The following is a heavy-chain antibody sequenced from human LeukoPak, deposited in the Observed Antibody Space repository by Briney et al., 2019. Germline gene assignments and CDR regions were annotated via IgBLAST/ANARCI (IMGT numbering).Heavy chain of an antibody. J-gene: IGHJ4*02. CDR2: IYTSEST. Sequence: SETLSLTCTVSGGSISSYYWSWIRQPAGKGLEWIGRIYTSESTNHNPSLKSRVTMSVDTSKNQFSLKLSSVTAADTAVYYCARDLVTDSSGPFDYWGQGTLVTVSS. V-gene: IGHV4-4*07. D-gene: IGHD3-22*01. CDR3: ARDLVTDSSGPFDY. CDR1: GGSISSYY.